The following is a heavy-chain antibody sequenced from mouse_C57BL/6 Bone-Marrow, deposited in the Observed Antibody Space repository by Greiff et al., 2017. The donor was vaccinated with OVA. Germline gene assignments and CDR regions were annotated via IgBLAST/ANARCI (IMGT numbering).Heavy chain of an antibody. CDR1: GYAFSSSW. D-gene: IGHD2-3*01. V-gene: IGHV1-82*01. Sequence: VQLQQSGPELVKPGASVKISCKASGYAFSSSWMNWVKQRPGKGLEWIGRIYPGDGDTNYNGKFKGKATLTADKSSSTAYMQLSSLTSEDSAVYCCARHDDGYYASYFDYWGQGTTLTVSS. CDR2: IYPGDGDT. J-gene: IGHJ2*01. CDR3: ARHDDGYYASYFDY.